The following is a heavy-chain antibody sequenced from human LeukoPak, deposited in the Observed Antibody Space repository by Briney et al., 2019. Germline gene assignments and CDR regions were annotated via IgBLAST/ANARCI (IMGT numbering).Heavy chain of an antibody. CDR1: GYTFTGYY. J-gene: IGHJ4*02. V-gene: IGHV1-46*01. CDR3: ARDIGYCSSTSCYGHRLLGY. D-gene: IGHD2-2*01. CDR2: INPSGGST. Sequence: GASVKVSCKASGYTFTGYYMHWVRQAPGQGLEWMGIINPSGGSTSYAQKFQGRVTMTRDTSTSTVYMELSSLRSEDTAVYYCARDIGYCSSTSCYGHRLLGYWGQGTLVTVSS.